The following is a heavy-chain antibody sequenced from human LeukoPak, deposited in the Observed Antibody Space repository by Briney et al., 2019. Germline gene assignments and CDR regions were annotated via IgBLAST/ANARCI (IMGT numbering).Heavy chain of an antibody. J-gene: IGHJ4*02. CDR1: GFTSSSYW. CDR2: IKQDGSEK. Sequence: GGSLRLSCAASGFTSSSYWMSWVRQAPGKGLEWVANIKQDGSEKYYVDSVKGRFTISRDNVKNSLYLQMNSLRAEDTAVYYCARVIGDYGDENFDYWGQGTLVTVSS. D-gene: IGHD4-17*01. CDR3: ARVIGDYGDENFDY. V-gene: IGHV3-7*01.